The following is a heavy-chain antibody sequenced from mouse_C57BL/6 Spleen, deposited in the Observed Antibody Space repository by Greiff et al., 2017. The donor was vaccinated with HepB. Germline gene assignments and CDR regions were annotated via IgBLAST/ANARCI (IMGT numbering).Heavy chain of an antibody. CDR2: IDPSDSYT. CDR1: GYTFTSYW. J-gene: IGHJ1*03. D-gene: IGHD1-1*01. Sequence: QLQQPGAELVMPGASVKLSCKASGYTFTSYWMHWVKQRPGQGLEWIGEIDPSDSYTNYNQKFKGKSTLTVDKSSSTAYMQLSSLTSEDSAVYYCAREGNYYGSSYRSYFGVWGTGTTVTVSS. V-gene: IGHV1-69*01. CDR3: AREGNYYGSSYRSYFGV.